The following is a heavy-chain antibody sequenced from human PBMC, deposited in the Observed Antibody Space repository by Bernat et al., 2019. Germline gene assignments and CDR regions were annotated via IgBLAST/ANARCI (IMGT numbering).Heavy chain of an antibody. CDR3: AKDAGGAGTRPSWLFDY. CDR1: GFTFDDYA. D-gene: IGHD6-19*01. V-gene: IGHV3-9*01. CDR2: ISWNSGSI. Sequence: EVQLVESGGGLVQPGRSLRLSCVASGFTFDDYAMHWVRQAPGKGLEWVSGISWNSGSIGYADSVKGRFTISRDNAKNSLYLQMNSLRAEDTALYYCAKDAGGAGTRPSWLFDYWGQGTLVTVSS. J-gene: IGHJ4*02.